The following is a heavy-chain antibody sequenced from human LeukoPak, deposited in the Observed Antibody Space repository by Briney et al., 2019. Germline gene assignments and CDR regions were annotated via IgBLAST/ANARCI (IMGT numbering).Heavy chain of an antibody. CDR1: GESFSGYY. J-gene: IGHJ4*02. D-gene: IGHD3-3*01. V-gene: IGHV4-34*01. CDR2: INHSGST. CDR3: ARSGIFGVARIYYFDY. Sequence: SETLSLTCAVYGESFSGYYWSWIRQPPEKGLEWIGEINHSGSTNYNPSLKSRVTISVDTSKNQFSLKLSSVTAADTAVYYCARSGIFGVARIYYFDYWGQGTLVTVSS.